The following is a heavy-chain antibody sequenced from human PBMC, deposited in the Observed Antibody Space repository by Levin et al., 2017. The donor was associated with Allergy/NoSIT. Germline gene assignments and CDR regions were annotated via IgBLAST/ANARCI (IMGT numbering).Heavy chain of an antibody. CDR3: ARFDSAPDAFDI. D-gene: IGHD1-26*01. V-gene: IGHV1-69*13. J-gene: IGHJ3*02. CDR1: GGTFSSYA. Sequence: SVKVSCKASGGTFSSYAISWVRQAPGQGLEWMGGIIPIFGTANYAQKFQGRVTITADESTSTAYMELSSLRSEDTAVYYCARFDSAPDAFDIWGQGTMVTVSS. CDR2: IIPIFGTA.